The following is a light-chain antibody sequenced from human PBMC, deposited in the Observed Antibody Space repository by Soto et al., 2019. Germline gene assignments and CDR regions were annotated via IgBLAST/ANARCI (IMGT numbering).Light chain of an antibody. CDR2: DVS. CDR3: CSYAGSYV. CDR1: SSDVGGYNY. J-gene: IGLJ1*01. V-gene: IGLV2-11*01. Sequence: SVLNQPPSVSRAPGPSVNTSFPGTSSDVGGYNYVSWYQQHPGKAPKLMIFDVSKRPSGVPDRFSGSKSGNTASLTISGLQAEDEADYYCCSYAGSYVFGTGTKAPS.